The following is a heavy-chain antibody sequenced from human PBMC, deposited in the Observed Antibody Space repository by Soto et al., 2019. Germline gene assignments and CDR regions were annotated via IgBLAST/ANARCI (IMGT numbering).Heavy chain of an antibody. CDR1: GYTFTSYD. V-gene: IGHV1-8*01. J-gene: IGHJ5*01. CDR3: TGGPPNWGFDS. CDR2: MSPKTANT. Sequence: ASVKVSCNASGYTFTSYDINWVRQTAGQGLEWMGWMSPKTANTGYAQKFQGRVTMTRSTSISTAYMELSSLTSEDTAVYYCTGGPPNWGFDSWGQGTPVTVSS. D-gene: IGHD7-27*01.